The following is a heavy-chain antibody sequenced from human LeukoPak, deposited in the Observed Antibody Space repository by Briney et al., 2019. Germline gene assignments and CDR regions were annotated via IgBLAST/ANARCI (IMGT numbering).Heavy chain of an antibody. CDR1: GYTFTGCY. D-gene: IGHD6-13*01. CDR2: INPNSGGT. CDR3: ARGGRGIAAAGTGNWFDP. J-gene: IGHJ5*02. V-gene: IGHV1-2*02. Sequence: ASVKVSCKASGYTFTGCYMHWVRQAPGQGLEWMGWINPNSGGTNYAQKFQGRVTMTRDTSISTAYMELSRLRSDDTAVYYCARGGRGIAAAGTGNWFDPWGQGTLVTVSS.